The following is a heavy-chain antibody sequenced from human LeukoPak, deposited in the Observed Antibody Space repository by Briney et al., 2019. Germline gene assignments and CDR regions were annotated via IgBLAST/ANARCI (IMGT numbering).Heavy chain of an antibody. D-gene: IGHD2-21*02. J-gene: IGHJ4*02. CDR2: IYYSGST. Sequence: SETLSLTCTVSGGSISSSSYYWGWIRQPPGKGLEWIGSIYYSGSTYYNPSLKSRVTISVDTSKNQFSLKLSSVTAADTAVYYCARGDCGGDCSKYYFDYWGQGTLVTVSS. CDR1: GGSISSSSYY. CDR3: ARGDCGGDCSKYYFDY. V-gene: IGHV4-39*07.